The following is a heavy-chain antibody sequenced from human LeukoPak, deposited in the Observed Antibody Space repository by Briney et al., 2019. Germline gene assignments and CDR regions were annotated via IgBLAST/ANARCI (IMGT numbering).Heavy chain of an antibody. CDR2: ISATGTT. CDR1: GGSISSYH. Sequence: PSETLSLTCTVSGGSISSYHWSWIRQPAGKGLEWIGRISATGTTKYNPSLKSRVTMSVDTSKNHFSLKLSSVTAADTAVYYCARIPLRWPTPNWFDPWGQGTLVTVSS. V-gene: IGHV4-4*07. CDR3: ARIPLRWPTPNWFDP. J-gene: IGHJ5*02. D-gene: IGHD4-23*01.